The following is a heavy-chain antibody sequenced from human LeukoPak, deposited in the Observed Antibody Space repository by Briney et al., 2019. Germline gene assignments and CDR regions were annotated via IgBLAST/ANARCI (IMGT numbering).Heavy chain of an antibody. V-gene: IGHV3-33*06. D-gene: IGHD2-2*01. J-gene: IGHJ5*02. Sequence: PGRSLRLSCAASGFTFSSYGMHWVRQAPGKGLEWVAVIWYDGSNKYYADSVKGRFTISRDNSKNTLYLQMNSLRAEDTAVYYCAKDLGVVVDRNWFDPWGQGTLVTVSS. CDR3: AKDLGVVVDRNWFDP. CDR1: GFTFSSYG. CDR2: IWYDGSNK.